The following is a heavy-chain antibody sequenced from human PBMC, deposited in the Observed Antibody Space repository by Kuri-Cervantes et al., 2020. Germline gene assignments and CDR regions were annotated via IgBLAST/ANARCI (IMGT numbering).Heavy chain of an antibody. CDR3: ASVSGYSSGWYFDY. V-gene: IGHV1-18*01. CDR1: GYTFTSYG. CDR2: ISAYNGNT. Sequence: ASVKVSCKASGYTFTSYGIRWVRQAPGQGLEWMGWISAYNGNTNYAQKLQGRVTMTTDTSTSTAYMELSSLRSEDTAVYYCASVSGYSSGWYFDYWGQGTLVTVSS. D-gene: IGHD6-19*01. J-gene: IGHJ4*01.